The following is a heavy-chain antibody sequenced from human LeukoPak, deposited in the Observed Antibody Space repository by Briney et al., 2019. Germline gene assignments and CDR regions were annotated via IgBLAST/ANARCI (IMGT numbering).Heavy chain of an antibody. V-gene: IGHV3-7*01. CDR1: GFTFSSYW. Sequence: PGGSLRLSCAASGFTFSSYWMSWVRQAPGKGLEWVANIKQDGSEKYYVDSVKGRFTISRDNAKNSLYLQMNGLRAEDTAVYYCARDYYDSSGYYYFDYWGQGTLVTVSS. CDR2: IKQDGSEK. D-gene: IGHD3-22*01. CDR3: ARDYYDSSGYYYFDY. J-gene: IGHJ4*02.